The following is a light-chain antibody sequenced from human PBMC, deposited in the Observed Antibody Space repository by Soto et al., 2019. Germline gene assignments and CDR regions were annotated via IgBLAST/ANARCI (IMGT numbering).Light chain of an antibody. CDR3: QQYNDWPPRYT. CDR1: QSVSSN. J-gene: IGKJ2*01. Sequence: EIVMTQSPATLSVSPGERATLSCRASQSVSSNLGWYQQKPGQAPRLLIYGASTRAIGIPARFSGSGSGTEFSLTISSLQSEYFAVYYCQQYNDWPPRYTFGQGTKLEIK. V-gene: IGKV3-15*01. CDR2: GAS.